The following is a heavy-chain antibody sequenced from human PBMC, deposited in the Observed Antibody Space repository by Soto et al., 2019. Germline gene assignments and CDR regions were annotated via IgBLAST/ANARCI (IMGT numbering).Heavy chain of an antibody. V-gene: IGHV3-23*01. CDR2: ISARGGSL. CDR3: AKGSIEYSASVDN. Sequence: EVQLLESGGGLVQPGGSLRLSCAASGFSFSSYAMVWVRQAPGKGLEWVSVISARGGSLYFADSVKGRFTMSRDNSQNVLALEMNILRAEDTATDFCAKGSIEYSASVDNWGQGTLVVVSS. J-gene: IGHJ4*02. D-gene: IGHD5-12*01. CDR1: GFSFSSYA.